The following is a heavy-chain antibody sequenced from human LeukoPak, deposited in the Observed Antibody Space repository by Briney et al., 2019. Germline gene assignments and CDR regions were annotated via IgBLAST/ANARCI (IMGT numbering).Heavy chain of an antibody. V-gene: IGHV1-3*01. J-gene: IGHJ3*02. CDR1: GYTFTSYA. CDR3: ARAQKGLRGAFDI. D-gene: IGHD5-12*01. CDR2: INAGNGNT. Sequence: GASVKVSCKASGYTFTSYAMHWVRQAPGQGLEWMGWINAGNGNTKYSQKFQGRVTITRDTSASTAYMELSSLRSEDTAVYYCARAQKGLRGAFDIWGQGTMVTVSS.